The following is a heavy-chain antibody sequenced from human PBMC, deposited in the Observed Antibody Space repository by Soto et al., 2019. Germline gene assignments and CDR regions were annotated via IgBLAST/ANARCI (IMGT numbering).Heavy chain of an antibody. V-gene: IGHV4-39*01. CDR3: ARRLMGGYLRDYYYYGMDV. D-gene: IGHD5-12*01. CDR1: GGPISSSSYY. CDR2: IYYSGST. Sequence: SETLSLTCTVSGGPISSSSYYWAWIRQPPGKGLEWIGSIYYSGSTYYNPSLKSRVTISVDTSKNQFSLKLSSVTAADTAVYYCARRLMGGYLRDYYYYGMDVWGQGTTVTVSS. J-gene: IGHJ6*02.